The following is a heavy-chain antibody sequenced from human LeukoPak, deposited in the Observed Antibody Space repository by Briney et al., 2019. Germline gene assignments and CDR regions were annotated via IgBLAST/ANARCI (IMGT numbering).Heavy chain of an antibody. J-gene: IGHJ4*02. V-gene: IGHV4-34*01. CDR3: ARGVGGRDYYDSSGYPLLGYYFDY. Sequence: SETLSLTCAVYGGSFSGYYWSWIRQPPGKGLEWIGEINHSGSTNYNPSLKSRVTISVDTSKNQFSLKLSSVAAADTAVYYCARGVGGRDYYDSSGYPLLGYYFDYWGQGTLVTVSS. CDR1: GGSFSGYY. D-gene: IGHD3-22*01. CDR2: INHSGST.